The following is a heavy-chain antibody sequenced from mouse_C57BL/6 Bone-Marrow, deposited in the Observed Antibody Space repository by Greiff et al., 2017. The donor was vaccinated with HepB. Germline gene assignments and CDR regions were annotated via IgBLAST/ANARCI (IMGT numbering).Heavy chain of an antibody. D-gene: IGHD1-1*01. Sequence: QVQLQQSGAELVKPGASVKISCKASGYAFSSYWMNWVKQRPGKGLEWIGQIYPGDGDTNYNGKFKGKATLTADKSSSTAYMQLSSLTSEDSAVYFCARWIVATRYLDVWGTGTTVTVSS. CDR1: GYAFSSYW. CDR3: ARWIVATRYLDV. J-gene: IGHJ1*03. CDR2: IYPGDGDT. V-gene: IGHV1-80*01.